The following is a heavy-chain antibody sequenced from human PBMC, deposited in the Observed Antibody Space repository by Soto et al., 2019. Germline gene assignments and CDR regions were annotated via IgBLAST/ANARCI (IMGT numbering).Heavy chain of an antibody. V-gene: IGHV5-51*01. Sequence: PGSSLKISCKGSGYSFTSYWIGWVRQRPGKGLEWMGIIYPGDSDTRYSPSFQGQVTISADKSISTAYLQWSSLKASNIAMYYCARPHWMGGSSGWDAFDIWGQGTMVTVSS. CDR3: ARPHWMGGSSGWDAFDI. D-gene: IGHD3-22*01. CDR2: IYPGDSDT. J-gene: IGHJ3*02. CDR1: GYSFTSYW.